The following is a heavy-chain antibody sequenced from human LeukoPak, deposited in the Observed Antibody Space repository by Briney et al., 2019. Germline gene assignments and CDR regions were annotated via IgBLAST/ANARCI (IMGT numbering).Heavy chain of an antibody. J-gene: IGHJ4*02. Sequence: SETLSLTCTVSGGSISSSSYYWGWIRQPPGKGLEWIGSIYYSGSTYYNPSLKSRVTISVDTSRNQFSLKLSSATAADTAVYYCARRGSSGWYSLWGQGTLVTVSS. CDR3: ARRGSSGWYSL. CDR2: IYYSGST. CDR1: GGSISSSSYY. V-gene: IGHV4-39*01. D-gene: IGHD6-19*01.